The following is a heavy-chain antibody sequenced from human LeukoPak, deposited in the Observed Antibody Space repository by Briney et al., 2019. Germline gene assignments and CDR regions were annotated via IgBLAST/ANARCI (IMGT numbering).Heavy chain of an antibody. CDR3: AREGGPYRPLDY. CDR1: GGSISNTNW. J-gene: IGHJ4*02. Sequence: SGTLSLTCGVSGGSISNTNWWTWVRQPPGEELEWIGEVNLQGSTNYNPSLKSRVAISVDKSENHISLKLTSVTAADTAVYYCAREGGPYRPLDYSGQGTLVTVAS. CDR2: VNLQGST. V-gene: IGHV4-4*02.